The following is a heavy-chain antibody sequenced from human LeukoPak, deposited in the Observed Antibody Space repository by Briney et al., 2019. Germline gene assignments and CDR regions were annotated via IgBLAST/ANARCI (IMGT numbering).Heavy chain of an antibody. CDR3: ARFYSSSWSKRTIIPNWFDP. J-gene: IGHJ5*02. D-gene: IGHD6-13*01. CDR1: GGTFSSYA. CDR2: INTNTGNP. Sequence: ASVKVSCKASGGTFSSYAISWVRQAPGQGLEWMGWINTNTGNPTYAQGFTGRFVFSLDTSVSTAYLQISSLKAEDTAVYYCARFYSSSWSKRTIIPNWFDPWGQGTLVTVSS. V-gene: IGHV7-4-1*02.